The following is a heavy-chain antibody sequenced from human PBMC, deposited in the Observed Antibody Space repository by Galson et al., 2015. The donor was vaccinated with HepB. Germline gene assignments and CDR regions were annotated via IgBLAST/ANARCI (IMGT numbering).Heavy chain of an antibody. Sequence: SLRLSCAASGFTFSSYAMSWVRQAPGKGLEWVSAISGSGGSTYYADSVKGRSTISRDNSKNTLYLQMNSLRAEDTAVYYCAKGGTYDSSGYYYPDAFDIWGQGTMVTVSS. V-gene: IGHV3-23*01. CDR1: GFTFSSYA. CDR3: AKGGTYDSSGYYYPDAFDI. D-gene: IGHD3-22*01. CDR2: ISGSGGST. J-gene: IGHJ3*02.